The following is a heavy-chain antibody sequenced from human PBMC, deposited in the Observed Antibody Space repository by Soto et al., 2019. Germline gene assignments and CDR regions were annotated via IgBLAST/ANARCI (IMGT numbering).Heavy chain of an antibody. CDR3: ARDPEVVVVVAAGDY. CDR2: ISYDGSNK. Sequence: QVQLVESGGGVVQPGRSLRLSCAASGFTFSSYAMHWVRQAPGKGLEWVAVISYDGSNKYYADSVKGRFTISRDNSKNTRYLQMNSLRAEDTAVYYCARDPEVVVVVAAGDYWGQGTLVTVSS. V-gene: IGHV3-30-3*01. D-gene: IGHD2-15*01. CDR1: GFTFSSYA. J-gene: IGHJ4*02.